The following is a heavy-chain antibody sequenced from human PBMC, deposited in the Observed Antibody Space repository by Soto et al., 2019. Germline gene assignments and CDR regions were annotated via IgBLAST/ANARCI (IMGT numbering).Heavy chain of an antibody. CDR2: IYHSGST. V-gene: IGHV4-30-2*01. D-gene: IGHD6-19*01. J-gene: IGHJ4*02. Sequence: QLQLQESGSGLVKPSQTLSLTCAVSGCSISSGGYSCSWIRQPPGKGLEWIGYIYHSGSTYYNPSLKSRVTISVDRSKNQFSLKLSSVTAADTAVYYCARAGGLGAVAADYWGQGTLVTVSS. CDR3: ARAGGLGAVAADY. CDR1: GCSISSGGYS.